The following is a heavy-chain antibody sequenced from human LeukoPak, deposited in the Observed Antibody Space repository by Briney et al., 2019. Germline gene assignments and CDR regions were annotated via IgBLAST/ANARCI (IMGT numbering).Heavy chain of an antibody. CDR3: ARGQLPAARGYNWCDP. Sequence: SETLSLTCAVSVWSFNEHYWNCIPHPPGKGLEWIGEINARGDTNFNPSLKSRVTLSLDSSKNHFSLTLRTTIAAGTALYYCARGQLPAARGYNWCDPWGQGNLVTVSS. CDR1: VWSFNEHY. J-gene: IGHJ5*02. V-gene: IGHV4-34*01. CDR2: INARGDT. D-gene: IGHD2-2*01.